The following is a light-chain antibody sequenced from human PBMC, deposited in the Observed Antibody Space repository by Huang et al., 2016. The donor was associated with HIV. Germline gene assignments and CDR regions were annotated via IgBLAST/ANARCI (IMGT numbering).Light chain of an antibody. V-gene: IGKV3-15*01. Sequence: EMVMTQSPATLSVSPGERATLSCRASQSVSSNLAWYQQKPGQAPRLLIFGASTRATGIPARFSGSGSGTEFTLTISSLQSEDFAVYYCQKYNNWPATFGPGTKVDI. J-gene: IGKJ3*01. CDR2: GAS. CDR3: QKYNNWPAT. CDR1: QSVSSN.